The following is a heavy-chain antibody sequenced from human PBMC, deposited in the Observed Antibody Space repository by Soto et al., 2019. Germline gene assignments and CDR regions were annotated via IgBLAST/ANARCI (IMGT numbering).Heavy chain of an antibody. D-gene: IGHD3-22*01. Sequence: GGSLRLSCAASGFTFSSYAMSWVRQAPGKGLEWVSAISGSGGSTYYADSVKGRFTISRDNSKNTLYLQVNSLRAEDTAVYYCAKNSPWFYDSSGYYLHYFDYWGQGTLVTVSS. CDR2: ISGSGGST. V-gene: IGHV3-23*01. CDR3: AKNSPWFYDSSGYYLHYFDY. J-gene: IGHJ4*02. CDR1: GFTFSSYA.